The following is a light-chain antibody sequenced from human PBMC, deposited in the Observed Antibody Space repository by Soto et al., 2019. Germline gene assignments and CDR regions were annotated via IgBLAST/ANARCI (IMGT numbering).Light chain of an antibody. CDR3: QQYGSSPPRT. V-gene: IGKV3-20*01. Sequence: EIVLTQSPATLSLSPGERATLSCRASQSIGYYLAWYQQKPGQAPRLLIYGASTRATDVPDRFSGSGSGADFTLTISRLEPEDFAVYYCQQYGSSPPRTFGQGTKVDIK. CDR1: QSIGYY. CDR2: GAS. J-gene: IGKJ1*01.